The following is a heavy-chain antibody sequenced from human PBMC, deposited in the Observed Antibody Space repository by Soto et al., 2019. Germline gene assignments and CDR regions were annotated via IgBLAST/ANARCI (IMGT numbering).Heavy chain of an antibody. Sequence: QVQLQQWGAGLLKPSETLSLTCAVYGGSFSGYYWSWIRQPPGKGLEWIGEINHSGSTNYNPSLKSRVTISVDTSKYQFSLKLSSVTAADTAVYYCARDGYCSGGSCYGDNAFDIWGQGTMVTVSS. CDR1: GGSFSGYY. V-gene: IGHV4-34*01. J-gene: IGHJ3*02. CDR2: INHSGST. CDR3: ARDGYCSGGSCYGDNAFDI. D-gene: IGHD2-15*01.